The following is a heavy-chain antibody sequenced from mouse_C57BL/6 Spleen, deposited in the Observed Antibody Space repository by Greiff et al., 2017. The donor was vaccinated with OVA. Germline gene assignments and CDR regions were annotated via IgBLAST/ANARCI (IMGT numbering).Heavy chain of an antibody. V-gene: IGHV1-22*01. CDR2: INPNNGGT. J-gene: IGHJ1*03. Sequence: EVQLQQSGPELVKPGASVKMSCKASGYTFTDYNMHWVKQSHGKSLEWIGYINPNNGGTSYNQKFKGKATLTVNKSSSTAYMELRSLTSEASAVYYCARSPHYGSSSYWYFDVWGTGTTVTVSS. D-gene: IGHD1-1*01. CDR1: GYTFTDYN. CDR3: ARSPHYGSSSYWYFDV.